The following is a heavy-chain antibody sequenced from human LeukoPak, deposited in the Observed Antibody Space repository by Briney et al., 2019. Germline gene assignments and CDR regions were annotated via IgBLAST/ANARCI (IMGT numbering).Heavy chain of an antibody. CDR1: GFTFSGYS. CDR2: FGTRSTSI. J-gene: IGHJ4*02. D-gene: IGHD3-22*01. Sequence: GGSLRLSCTASGFTFSGYSMNWIRQAPGKGLEWVSSFGTRSTSIYHAGSVKGRFAISRDNAKNSLYLRMNSLRAEDTALYYCAREVSEGFDFWGQGALVTVSS. CDR3: AREVSEGFDF. V-gene: IGHV3-21*01.